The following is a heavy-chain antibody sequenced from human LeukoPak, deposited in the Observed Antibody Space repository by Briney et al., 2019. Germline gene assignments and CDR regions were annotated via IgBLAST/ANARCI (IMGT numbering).Heavy chain of an antibody. CDR1: GFTFSSYS. V-gene: IGHV3-48*04. J-gene: IGHJ5*02. CDR2: ISSSSSTI. CDR3: ARGFYDSSGPHHH. D-gene: IGHD3-22*01. Sequence: GGSLRLSCAVSGFTFSSYSMNWVRQAPGKGLEWVSYISSSSSTIHYADSVKGRFTISRDNAKNSLYLQMNSLRAEDTAVYYCARGFYDSSGPHHHWGQGTLVTVSS.